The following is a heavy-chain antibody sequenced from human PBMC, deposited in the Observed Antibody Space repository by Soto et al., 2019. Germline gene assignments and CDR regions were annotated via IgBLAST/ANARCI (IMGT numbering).Heavy chain of an antibody. Sequence: PGGSLRLSCAASGFTFSSYAMNWVRQAPGKGLEWVSFISAGGGTTYYADSVKGRFTISRDNFKDTLYLQMNSLRAEDTAIYYCAKDGEGYNYSPNAVHYWGQGTLVTVSS. V-gene: IGHV3-23*01. D-gene: IGHD1-1*01. CDR3: AKDGEGYNYSPNAVHY. CDR1: GFTFSSYA. CDR2: ISAGGGTT. J-gene: IGHJ4*02.